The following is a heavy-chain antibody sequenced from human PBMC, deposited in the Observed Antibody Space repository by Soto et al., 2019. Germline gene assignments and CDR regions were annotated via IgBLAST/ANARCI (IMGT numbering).Heavy chain of an antibody. D-gene: IGHD3-9*01. CDR1: GFTFSSYA. J-gene: IGHJ4*02. CDR3: AKDPYDILTGYYPFDY. V-gene: IGHV3-23*01. CDR2: ISGSGGST. Sequence: EVQLLESGGGLVQPGGSLRLSCAASGFTFSSYAMSWVRQAPGKGLEWVSAISGSGGSTYYADSVKGRFTISRDNSNNTLYLQMNSLRAEDTAVYYCAKDPYDILTGYYPFDYWGQGTLVTVSS.